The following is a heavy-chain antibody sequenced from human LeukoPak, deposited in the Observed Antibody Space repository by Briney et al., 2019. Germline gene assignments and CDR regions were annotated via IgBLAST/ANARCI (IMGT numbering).Heavy chain of an antibody. D-gene: IGHD3-3*01. CDR1: GFTFSSYL. J-gene: IGHJ4*02. CDR3: TRGTRKNDY. CDR2: IKQNGSEK. V-gene: IGHV3-7*01. Sequence: SGGPVRLFCSASGFTFSSYLMSWVRQAPGKGGEGVAKIKQNGSEKYYVDSVKGRFTNSRDNPKNSMYLQMNTLRAEDTAGYNCTRGTRKNDYWGQGTLVTVSS.